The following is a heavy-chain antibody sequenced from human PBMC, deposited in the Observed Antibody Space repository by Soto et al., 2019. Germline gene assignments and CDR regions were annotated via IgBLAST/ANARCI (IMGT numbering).Heavy chain of an antibody. D-gene: IGHD3-9*01. Sequence: QLVESGGGLVQPGGSLRLTCAGSEVTFSNYWISWVRQAPGKGLEWVATIKQDGTDKYYLDSVRGRFTISRDNAKNSLYLQMNSLRDEDTAVYYCARDQFWIRVDYDTLTGTDYGLDVWGQGTTVTVSS. CDR2: IKQDGTDK. V-gene: IGHV3-7*03. J-gene: IGHJ6*02. CDR1: EVTFSNYW. CDR3: ARDQFWIRVDYDTLTGTDYGLDV.